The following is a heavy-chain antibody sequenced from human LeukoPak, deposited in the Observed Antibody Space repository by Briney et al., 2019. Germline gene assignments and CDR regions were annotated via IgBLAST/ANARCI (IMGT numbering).Heavy chain of an antibody. D-gene: IGHD5-18*01. CDR3: ARGSSQLWYLDYGFGY. CDR2: INHSGST. V-gene: IGHV4-34*01. CDR1: GGSFSGYY. J-gene: IGHJ4*02. Sequence: PSETLSLTCVVYGGSFSGYYWSWIRQPPGKGLEWIGEINHSGSTNYNPSLKSRVTISVDTSKNQFSLKLSSVTAADTAVYYCARGSSQLWYLDYGFGYWGQGTLVTVSS.